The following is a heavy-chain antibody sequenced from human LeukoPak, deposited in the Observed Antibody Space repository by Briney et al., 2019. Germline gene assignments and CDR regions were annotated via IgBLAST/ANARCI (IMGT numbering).Heavy chain of an antibody. CDR2: ISGSGGST. V-gene: IGHV3-23*01. D-gene: IGHD3-22*01. J-gene: IGHJ4*02. CDR3: ARYYYDSSGYFDY. CDR1: GFTFSSYA. Sequence: GGSLRLSCAASGFTFSSYAMSWVRQAPGKGLEWVSAISGSGGSTYYADSVKGRFTISRDNSKNTLYLQMNSLRDEDTAVYYCARYYYDSSGYFDYWGQGTLVTVSS.